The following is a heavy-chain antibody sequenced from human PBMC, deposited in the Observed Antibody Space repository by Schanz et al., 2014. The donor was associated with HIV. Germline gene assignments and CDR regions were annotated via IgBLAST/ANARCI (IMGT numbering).Heavy chain of an antibody. D-gene: IGHD4-4*01. CDR3: ARETVNYYYGMDV. Sequence: QVQLVESGGAVVQPGKSLTLACAASGFTFTSYGMHWVRQAPGKGLEWVAFVWSDGNNKYYADSVKGRFTISRDNSKNTLYLQMNSLRAEDTAVYYCARETVNYYYGMDVWGQGTTVTVSS. V-gene: IGHV3-33*08. J-gene: IGHJ6*02. CDR2: VWSDGNNK. CDR1: GFTFTSYG.